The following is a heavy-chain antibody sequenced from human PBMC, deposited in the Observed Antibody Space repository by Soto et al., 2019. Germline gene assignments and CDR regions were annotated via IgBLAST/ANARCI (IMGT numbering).Heavy chain of an antibody. D-gene: IGHD3-9*01. V-gene: IGHV3-64D*06. CDR2: INVNGTDL. Sequence: RGSLRLSCSASGFAFSYYTMHWVRQTPGKGLEFVAAINVNGTDLHYADSVKGRFTISRDNSKNRMFLQMSSLGGDDTAVYYCVKEVGPCCDWSYYFDSWGHGTLVTVSS. CDR3: VKEVGPCCDWSYYFDS. CDR1: GFAFSYYT. J-gene: IGHJ4*01.